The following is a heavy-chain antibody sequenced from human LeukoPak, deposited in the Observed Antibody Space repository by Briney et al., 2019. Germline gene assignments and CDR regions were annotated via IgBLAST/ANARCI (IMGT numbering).Heavy chain of an antibody. CDR2: IKQDGSEK. D-gene: IGHD1-14*01. CDR1: GFTFSSYW. CDR3: ARLRSTGGLDC. Sequence: GGSLRLSCAASGFTFSSYWMSWVRQAPGKGLEWVANIKQDGSEKYYVDSVKGRFTISRDNSKNTLYLQMNSLRAEDTAVYYCARLRSTGGLDCWGQGTLVTVSS. J-gene: IGHJ4*02. V-gene: IGHV3-7*03.